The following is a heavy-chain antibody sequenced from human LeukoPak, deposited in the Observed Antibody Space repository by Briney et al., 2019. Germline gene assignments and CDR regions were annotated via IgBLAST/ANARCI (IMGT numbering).Heavy chain of an antibody. CDR3: ARKGDV. CDR1: GGSISSYY. Sequence: PSETLSLTCTVSGGSISSYYWSWIRQPPGRGLEWIGRIFASGSTDYNPSLKSRVTISLDTSKNQFSLKLNSVTAADTAVYYCARKGDVWGKGTTVTVSS. J-gene: IGHJ6*04. V-gene: IGHV4-4*08. CDR2: IFASGST.